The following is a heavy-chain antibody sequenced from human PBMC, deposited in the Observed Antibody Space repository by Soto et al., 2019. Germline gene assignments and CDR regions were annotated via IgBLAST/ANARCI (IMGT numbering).Heavy chain of an antibody. J-gene: IGHJ4*02. CDR3: AKPLDSSGRWGRYFDY. CDR1: GFTFSSYA. Sequence: PGVSLRLSCAASGFTFSSYAMSWVRQAPGKGLEWVSAISGSGGSTYYADSVKGRFTISRDNSKNTLYLQMNSLRAEDTAVYYCAKPLDSSGRWGRYFDYWGQGTLVTVSS. D-gene: IGHD3-22*01. CDR2: ISGSGGST. V-gene: IGHV3-23*01.